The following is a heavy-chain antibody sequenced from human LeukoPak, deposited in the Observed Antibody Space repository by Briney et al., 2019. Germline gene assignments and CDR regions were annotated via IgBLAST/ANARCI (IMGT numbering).Heavy chain of an antibody. Sequence: PGGSLRLSCAASGFTFSSYAMSWVRQAPGKGLEWVSAISGSGGSTYYADSVKGRFTISRDNSKNTLYLQMNSLRAEDTAVYYCAKDHLSRGYGSGSYSGWFDPWGQGTLVTVSS. J-gene: IGHJ5*02. D-gene: IGHD3-10*01. V-gene: IGHV3-23*01. CDR3: AKDHLSRGYGSGSYSGWFDP. CDR1: GFTFSSYA. CDR2: ISGSGGST.